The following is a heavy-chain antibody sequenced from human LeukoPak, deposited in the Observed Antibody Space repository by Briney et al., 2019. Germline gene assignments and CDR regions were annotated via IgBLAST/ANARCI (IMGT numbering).Heavy chain of an antibody. CDR3: AKDPSLSYDSSAYYYHY. CDR1: GFTFSSYA. CDR2: ISGSGAST. V-gene: IGHV3-23*01. D-gene: IGHD3-22*01. J-gene: IGHJ4*02. Sequence: GGSLRLSCAASGFTFSSYAMSWVRQAPGKGLEWVSAISGSGASTYYADSVKGRFTISRDNSKNTLDLQMNSLRAEDTALYYCAKDPSLSYDSSAYYYHYWGQGTLVTVSS.